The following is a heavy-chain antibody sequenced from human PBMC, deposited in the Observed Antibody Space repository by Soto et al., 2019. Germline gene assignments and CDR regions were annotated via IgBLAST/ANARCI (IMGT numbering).Heavy chain of an antibody. CDR2: IYYSGST. J-gene: IGHJ4*02. V-gene: IGHV4-59*01. CDR1: GGSISSYY. Sequence: SVTLSLTCTVSGGSISSYYWSWIRQPPGKGLEWIGYIYYSGSTNYNPSLKSRVTISVDTSKNQFSLKLSSVTAADTAVYYCARAYGGYADYWGQGALVTVSS. D-gene: IGHD5-12*01. CDR3: ARAYGGYADY.